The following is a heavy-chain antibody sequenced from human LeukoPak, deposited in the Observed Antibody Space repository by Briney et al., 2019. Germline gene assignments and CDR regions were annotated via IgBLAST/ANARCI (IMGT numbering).Heavy chain of an antibody. J-gene: IGHJ4*02. Sequence: GGSLRLSCAAPGFAFSTYWIHWVRQAPGKGLVWVSSINRDGSRTYYADSVKGRFTISRDNAENTLYLQMNSLRAEDTAVFYCARDEGSEVPTIRGFDFWGQGTLVTVSS. CDR3: ARDEGSEVPTIRGFDF. CDR1: GFAFSTYW. CDR2: INRDGSRT. V-gene: IGHV3-74*01. D-gene: IGHD2-2*01.